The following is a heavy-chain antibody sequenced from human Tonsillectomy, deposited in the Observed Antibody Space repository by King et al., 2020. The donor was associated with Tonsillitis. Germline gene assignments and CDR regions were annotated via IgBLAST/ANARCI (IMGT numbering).Heavy chain of an antibody. V-gene: IGHV1-18*04. J-gene: IGHJ6*02. CDR3: ARERWLKEDTSMGDYHYYGLDV. D-gene: IGHD5-18*01. CDR1: GYIFSSYG. CDR2: ISAHNGNT. Sequence: QLVQSGAEVKKPGASVKVSCKASGYIFSSYGISWVRQAPGQGLEWMGWISAHNGNTNHTEKFQGRVTMTTDTYTKTVHMELRSLRSDDTAVYYCARERWLKEDTSMGDYHYYGLDVWGQGTPVTVSS.